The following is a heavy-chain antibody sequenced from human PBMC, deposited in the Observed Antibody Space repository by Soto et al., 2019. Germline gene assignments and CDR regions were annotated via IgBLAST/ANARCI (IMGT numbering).Heavy chain of an antibody. CDR1: GFTFSSYA. D-gene: IGHD3-10*01. CDR3: AKAPLYYYGGERGYYGMDV. CDR2: ISGSGGRT. Sequence: GGSLRLSCAASGFTFSSYAMSWARQAPGKGLEWVSAISGSGGRTYYADSVKGRFTISRDNSKNTLYLQMNSLTAEDPAVYYCAKAPLYYYGGERGYYGMDVWGQWTTVTVSS. V-gene: IGHV3-23*01. J-gene: IGHJ6*02.